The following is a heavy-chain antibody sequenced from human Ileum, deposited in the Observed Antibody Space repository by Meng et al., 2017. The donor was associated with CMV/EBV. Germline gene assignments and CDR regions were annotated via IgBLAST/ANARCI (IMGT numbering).Heavy chain of an antibody. J-gene: IGHJ4*02. CDR2: IYYSGSP. D-gene: IGHD2-15*01. V-gene: IGHV4-30-4*08. Sequence: QVQLQESGPGLVNPCQTLALTCTVSGGSITSGNYHWSWIRQPPGRGLEWIGYIYYSGSPYYKPSLKSRVTISLDTSKNQFSLNLRSVTATDSAVYYCVRQVVAASFDYWGQGALVTVSS. CDR3: VRQVVAASFDY. CDR1: GGSITSGNYH.